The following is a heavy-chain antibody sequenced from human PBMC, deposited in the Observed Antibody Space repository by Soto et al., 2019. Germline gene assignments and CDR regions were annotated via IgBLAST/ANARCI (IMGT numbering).Heavy chain of an antibody. V-gene: IGHV4-39*01. J-gene: IGHJ4*02. CDR2: VYYSGNI. D-gene: IGHD3-22*01. CDR1: GGSISSSSHY. CDR3: ARHLYDRSGYYHFDY. Sequence: SETLSLTCSVSGGSISSSSHYWGWIRQPPGKGLEWIGSVYYSGNIYHNPSLKSRVTMSIDTSKKQFSLNLTSVTAADTAVYYCARHLYDRSGYYHFDYWGQGTQVTVSS.